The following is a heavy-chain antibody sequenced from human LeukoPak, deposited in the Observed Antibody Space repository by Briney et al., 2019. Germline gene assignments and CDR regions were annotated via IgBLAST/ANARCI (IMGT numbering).Heavy chain of an antibody. D-gene: IGHD5-12*01. CDR1: GYSFSIFD. CDR3: ARWDSGYYGDAFDI. Sequence: ASVTVSCKASGYSFSIFDIHWVRQALGQRLEWMGRINAGNGNTKYSQKFQGRVTITRDTSASTAYMELSSLRSEDTALYYCARWDSGYYGDAFDIWGQGTTVTVSS. J-gene: IGHJ3*02. V-gene: IGHV1-3*01. CDR2: INAGNGNT.